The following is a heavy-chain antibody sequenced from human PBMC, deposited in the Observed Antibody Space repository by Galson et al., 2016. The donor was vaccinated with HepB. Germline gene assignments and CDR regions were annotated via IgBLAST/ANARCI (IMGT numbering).Heavy chain of an antibody. CDR1: GFTFSTYW. CDR2: ISQDGSEE. Sequence: SLRLSCAASGFTFSTYWMIWVRQAPGKGLEWVASISQDGSEESYVDSVKGRFIISRDNARNSLHLQMNSLTAEDTALYYCANTLYQRPQGYWGHGTLVTVSS. CDR3: ANTLYQRPQGY. D-gene: IGHD2-2*01. J-gene: IGHJ4*01. V-gene: IGHV3-7*01.